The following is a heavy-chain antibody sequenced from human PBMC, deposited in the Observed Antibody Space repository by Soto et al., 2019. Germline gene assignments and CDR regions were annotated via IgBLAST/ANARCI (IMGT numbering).Heavy chain of an antibody. V-gene: IGHV1-18*01. Sequence: ASVKVSCKASGYTFTSYGISWVRQAPGQGLEWMGWISAYNGNTNYAQKLQGRVTMTTDTSTSTAYMELRSLRSDDTAVYYCARDWSGITIFGVVTFDYWGQGTLVTVSS. CDR3: ARDWSGITIFGVVTFDY. CDR1: GYTFTSYG. D-gene: IGHD3-3*01. J-gene: IGHJ4*02. CDR2: ISAYNGNT.